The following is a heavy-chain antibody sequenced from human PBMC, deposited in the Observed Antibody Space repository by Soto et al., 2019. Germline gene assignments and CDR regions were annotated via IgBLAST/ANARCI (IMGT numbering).Heavy chain of an antibody. J-gene: IGHJ3*02. CDR2: SSAYNGNT. D-gene: IGHD3-22*01. CDR1: GYTFTSYG. Sequence: ASVKVSCKASGYTFTSYGISWVRQAPGQGLEWMGWSSAYNGNTNYAQKLQGRVTMTTDTSTSTAYMELRSLRSDDTAVYYCARDANYYDSSGDDAFDIWGQGTMVTVSS. CDR3: ARDANYYDSSGDDAFDI. V-gene: IGHV1-18*01.